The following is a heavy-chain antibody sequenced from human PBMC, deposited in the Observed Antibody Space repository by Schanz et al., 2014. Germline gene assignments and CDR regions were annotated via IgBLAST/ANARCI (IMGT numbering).Heavy chain of an antibody. V-gene: IGHV4-39*01. CDR1: GGSISSSSYF. CDR2: IYNSGST. D-gene: IGHD3-10*01. Sequence: QLQLQESGPGLVKPSETLSLTCTVSGGSISSSSYFWGWIRQPPGKGLEWIGSIYNSGSTYYNPSLKSRVTISVDTPKTRSPLRLSSVTAADTAVYYCGRHPHYYGSGSGFDPWGQGTLVTVSS. J-gene: IGHJ5*02. CDR3: GRHPHYYGSGSGFDP.